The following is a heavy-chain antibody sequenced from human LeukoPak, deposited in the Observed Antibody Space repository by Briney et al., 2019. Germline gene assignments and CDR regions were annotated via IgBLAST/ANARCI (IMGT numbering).Heavy chain of an antibody. V-gene: IGHV4-38-2*01. CDR2: IYHSGST. J-gene: IGHJ4*02. D-gene: IGHD4-11*01. Sequence: SETLSLTCAVSGYSISSSYYWGWIRQPPGKGLEWIGTIYHSGSTHYNPSLKSRVTLSVDTSKNQFSLRLRSVTAADTAVYYCASLPSNTVTHDYWGQGTLVTVSS. CDR1: GYSISSSYY. CDR3: ASLPSNTVTHDY.